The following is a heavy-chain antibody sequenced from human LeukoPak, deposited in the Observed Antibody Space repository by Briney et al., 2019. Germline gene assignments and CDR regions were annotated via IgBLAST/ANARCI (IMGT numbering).Heavy chain of an antibody. CDR1: GFTVSSNY. V-gene: IGHV3-53*01. CDR3: ARARGGKLAFDI. Sequence: GGSLRLFCAASGFTVSSNYMSWVRQAPGKGLEWVSVIYSGGSTYYADSVKGRFTISRDNSKNTLYLQMNSLRAEDTAVYYCARARGGKLAFDIWGQGTMVTVSS. J-gene: IGHJ3*02. CDR2: IYSGGST. D-gene: IGHD2-15*01.